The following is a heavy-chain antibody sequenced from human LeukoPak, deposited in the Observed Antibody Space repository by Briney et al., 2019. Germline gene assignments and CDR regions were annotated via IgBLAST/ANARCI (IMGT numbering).Heavy chain of an antibody. CDR1: GGSISSYY. D-gene: IGHD2-2*01. Sequence: KPSETLSLTCTVSGGSISSYYWSWIRQPPGKGLEWIGYIYYSGSTNYNPSLKSRVTISVDTSKNQFSLKLSSVTAADTAVYYCARGVVVPAAIPLFAFAIWGQGTMVTVSS. CDR2: IYYSGST. CDR3: ARGVVVPAAIPLFAFAI. V-gene: IGHV4-59*08. J-gene: IGHJ3*02.